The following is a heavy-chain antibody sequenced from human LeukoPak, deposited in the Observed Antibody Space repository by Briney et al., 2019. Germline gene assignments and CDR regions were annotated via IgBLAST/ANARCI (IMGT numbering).Heavy chain of an antibody. CDR2: LTWNSGTI. CDR1: GFTFDDYA. Sequence: GRSLRLSCAASGFTFDDYAMHWVRQAPGKGLECVSGLTWNSGTIGYADSVKGRFTISRDNAKNSLYLQMNSVRADDTALYYCAKDTTLHYSGSLDYWGQGTLVTVSS. J-gene: IGHJ4*02. CDR3: AKDTTLHYSGSLDY. V-gene: IGHV3-9*01. D-gene: IGHD6-19*01.